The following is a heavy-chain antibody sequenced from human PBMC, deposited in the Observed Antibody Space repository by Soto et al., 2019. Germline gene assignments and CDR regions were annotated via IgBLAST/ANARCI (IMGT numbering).Heavy chain of an antibody. CDR1: GGSFSGYY. Sequence: PSEALSLTCAVYGGSFSGYYWSWSRQPPGKGLEWIGEINHSGSTNYNPSLKSRVTISVDTSKNQFSLKLSSVTAADTAVYYCARTRCSSTSCYWGYYGMDVWGQGTTVTVSS. CDR2: INHSGST. J-gene: IGHJ6*02. D-gene: IGHD2-2*01. V-gene: IGHV4-34*01. CDR3: ARTRCSSTSCYWGYYGMDV.